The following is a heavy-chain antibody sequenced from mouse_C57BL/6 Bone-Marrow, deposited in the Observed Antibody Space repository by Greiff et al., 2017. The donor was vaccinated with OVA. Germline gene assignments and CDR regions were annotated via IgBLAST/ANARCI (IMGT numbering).Heavy chain of an antibody. D-gene: IGHD3-2*02. V-gene: IGHV5-4*01. CDR1: GFTFSSYA. CDR2: ISDGGSYT. CDR3: ARETAQATSFDY. Sequence: EVHLVESGGGLVKPGGSLKLSCAASGFTFSSYAMSWVRQTPEKRLEWVATISDGGSYTYYPDNVKGRFTIARDNAKNNLYLQMSHLKSEDTAMYYCARETAQATSFDYWGKGTTLTVSS. J-gene: IGHJ2*01.